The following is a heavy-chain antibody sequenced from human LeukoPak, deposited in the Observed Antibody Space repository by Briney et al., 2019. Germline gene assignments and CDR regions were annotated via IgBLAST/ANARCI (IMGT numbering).Heavy chain of an antibody. Sequence: GESLKISCQGSEYSFATYWIAWLRQMPGKGLEWMGIIYPSDSDTRYSPSFQGQVTISADKSIKTAYPQWSSLKASDAAMYYCARPLQGIVGATGFDYWGQGTLVTVSS. CDR3: ARPLQGIVGATGFDY. J-gene: IGHJ4*02. V-gene: IGHV5-51*01. D-gene: IGHD1-26*01. CDR2: IYPSDSDT. CDR1: EYSFATYW.